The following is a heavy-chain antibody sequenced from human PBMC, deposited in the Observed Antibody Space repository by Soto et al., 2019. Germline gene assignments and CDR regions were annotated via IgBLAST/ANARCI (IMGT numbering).Heavy chain of an antibody. Sequence: EVQLLESGGGLVQPGGSLRLSCTASGFTFNDHAMTWVRQAPGKGLEWLSGISGGGTGAYYADSVKGRFTVSRDNSNNTVFLQMDSLRVEATAVYYCAMDLWWHKHWGQGTLVTVSS. J-gene: IGHJ1*01. V-gene: IGHV3-23*01. CDR3: AMDLWWHKH. CDR2: ISGGGTGA. D-gene: IGHD2-15*01. CDR1: GFTFNDHA.